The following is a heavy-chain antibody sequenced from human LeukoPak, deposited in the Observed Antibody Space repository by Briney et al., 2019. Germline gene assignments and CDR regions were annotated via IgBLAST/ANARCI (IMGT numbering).Heavy chain of an antibody. CDR3: ARSEFLEWLLPIYYYYGMDV. D-gene: IGHD3-3*01. V-gene: IGHV3-30-3*01. J-gene: IGHJ6*02. Sequence: GGSLRLSCAASGFTFSSYAMHWVRQAPGKGLEWVAVISYDGSNKYYADSVKGRFTISRDNSKNTLYLQMNSLRAEDTAVYYCARSEFLEWLLPIYYYYGMDVWGQGTTVIVSS. CDR2: ISYDGSNK. CDR1: GFTFSSYA.